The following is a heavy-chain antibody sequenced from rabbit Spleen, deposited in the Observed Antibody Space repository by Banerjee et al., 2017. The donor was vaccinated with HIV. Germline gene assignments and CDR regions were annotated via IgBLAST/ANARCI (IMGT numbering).Heavy chain of an antibody. CDR2: INAATGKP. D-gene: IGHD8-1*01. Sequence: QEQLVESGGGLVKPEGSLKLSCTASGFSFSNKAVMCWVRQAPGKGLEWIACINAATGKPVYATWAKGRFTISKTSSTTVTLQLNSLTVADTATYFCARDSGTSFSSYGMDLWGQGTLVTVS. CDR1: GFSFSNKAV. V-gene: IGHV1S45*01. CDR3: ARDSGTSFSSYGMDL. J-gene: IGHJ6*01.